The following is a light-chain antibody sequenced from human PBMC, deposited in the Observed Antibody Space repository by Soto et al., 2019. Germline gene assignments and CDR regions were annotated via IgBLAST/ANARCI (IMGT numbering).Light chain of an antibody. V-gene: IGKV1-12*01. CDR3: QQTTTFPLT. CDR1: QGITSW. CDR2: RAS. J-gene: IGKJ4*01. Sequence: DIQMTQSPSSVSASVGDRVTITCRASQGITSWLAWYQQKPGKAPKLLIYRASNLQSGVPSRFSGSGSGTDFSLTISCLEPADFATYYCQQTTTFPLTFGGGTKVEIK.